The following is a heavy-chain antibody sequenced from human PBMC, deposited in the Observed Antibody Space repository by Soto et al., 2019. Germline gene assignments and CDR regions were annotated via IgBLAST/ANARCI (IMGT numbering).Heavy chain of an antibody. CDR1: GDSINSDKYY. D-gene: IGHD3-9*01. V-gene: IGHV4-39*01. CDR3: ARLEGLATISYYFDF. J-gene: IGHJ4*02. Sequence: PSETLSLTCSVSGDSINSDKYYWGWIRQPPGKGMEWIGSIYFRGNTYYNPSLQTRFTISLDKSKSHFSLKLNSVTAADSAVYFCARLEGLATISYYFDFWGQGALVTVS. CDR2: IYFRGNT.